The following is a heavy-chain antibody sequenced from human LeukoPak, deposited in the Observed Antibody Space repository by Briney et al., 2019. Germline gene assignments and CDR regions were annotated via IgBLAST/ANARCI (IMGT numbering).Heavy chain of an antibody. CDR3: AKRSGYTTGWFFGF. V-gene: IGHV3-33*06. D-gene: IGHD6-19*01. J-gene: IGHJ4*02. CDR1: GFTFSSYG. Sequence: GRSLRLSCAASGFTFSSYGMHWVRQAPGKGLEWVAVIWYDGSNKYYADSVKGRFTISRDNSKNTLFLQMNSLRAEDTAVFYCAKRSGYTTGWFFGFWGQGTLVTVSS. CDR2: IWYDGSNK.